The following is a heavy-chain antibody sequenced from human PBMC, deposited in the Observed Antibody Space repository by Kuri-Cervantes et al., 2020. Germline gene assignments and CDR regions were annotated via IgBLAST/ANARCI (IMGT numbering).Heavy chain of an antibody. CDR1: GGSISSSSYY. CDR3: ARDRTYSSGWNWFDP. CDR2: IYYSGST. V-gene: IGHV4-39*07. Sequence: SETLSLTCTVSGGSISSSSYYWGWIRQPPGKGLEWIGSIYYSGSTYYNPSLKSRVTISVDTSKNQFSLKLSSVTAADTAVYYCARDRTYSSGWNWFDPWGQGTLVTVSS. J-gene: IGHJ5*02. D-gene: IGHD6-19*01.